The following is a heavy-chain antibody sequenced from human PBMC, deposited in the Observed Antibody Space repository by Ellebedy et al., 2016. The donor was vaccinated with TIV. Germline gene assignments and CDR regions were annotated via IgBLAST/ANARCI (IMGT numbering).Heavy chain of an antibody. CDR2: ISHDGRVI. J-gene: IGHJ4*02. CDR1: GFTFGDYY. CDR3: ARDLSSSWYRYFDY. Sequence: PGGSLRLSCVASGFTFGDYYMAWIRLTPGKGLEWVSYISHDGRVIHHADSVKGRFTISRDNAKNTLYLQMDSLRAEDTAVYYCARDLSSSWYRYFDYWGQGALVTVSS. D-gene: IGHD6-13*01. V-gene: IGHV3-11*04.